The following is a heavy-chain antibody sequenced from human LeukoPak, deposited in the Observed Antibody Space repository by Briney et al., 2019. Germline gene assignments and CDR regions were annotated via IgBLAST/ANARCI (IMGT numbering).Heavy chain of an antibody. CDR3: AKASLGSCTGARCYHFGN. CDR1: GFTFSSCA. CDR2: IIDSGNSI. J-gene: IGHJ4*02. V-gene: IGHV3-23*01. D-gene: IGHD2-8*02. Sequence: GGSLRLSCAASGFTFSSCAMSWVRQAPGKGLEWVSTIIDSGNSIYYADSAEGRFTISRDNSKNTLYLQMNSLRAGDTAVYYCAKASLGSCTGARCYHFGNWGQGTLVTVSS.